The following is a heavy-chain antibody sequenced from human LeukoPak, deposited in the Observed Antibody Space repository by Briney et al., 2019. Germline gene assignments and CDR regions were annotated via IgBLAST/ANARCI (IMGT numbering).Heavy chain of an antibody. D-gene: IGHD2-8*01. J-gene: IGHJ4*02. Sequence: ASVKVSCKTSGYTFSGYYIHWVRQAPGQGLEWLGRIDPKSGGTGFAHNFQGRVTMTTDTSISTVYMGLSSLRSDDTAVYYCARDSRVSADYWGQGTLVTVSS. CDR3: ARDSRVSADY. V-gene: IGHV1-2*06. CDR1: GYTFSGYY. CDR2: IDPKSGGT.